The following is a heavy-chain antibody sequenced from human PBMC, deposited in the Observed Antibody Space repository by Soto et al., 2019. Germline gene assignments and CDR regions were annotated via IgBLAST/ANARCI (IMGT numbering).Heavy chain of an antibody. D-gene: IGHD1-20*01. J-gene: IGHJ4*02. CDR2: IIPIFGTA. Sequence: GASVKVSCKTSGYTFTNYYMHWVRQAPGQGLEWMGGIIPIFGTANYAQKFQGRVTITADESTSTAYMELNSLRVEDTALYYCVRDHNWAFDYWAPGTLVTVSS. CDR3: VRDHNWAFDY. CDR1: GYTFTNYY. V-gene: IGHV1-69*13.